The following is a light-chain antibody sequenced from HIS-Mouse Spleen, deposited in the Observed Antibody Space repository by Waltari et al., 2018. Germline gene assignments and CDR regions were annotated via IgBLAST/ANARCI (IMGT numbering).Light chain of an antibody. CDR1: VLATKY. CDR2: KDS. V-gene: IGLV3-27*01. Sequence: SYELTQPSPVPVYLGQTARITCSGDVLATKYARWFQQKPGQAPVLVIYKDSERPSGIPERFSGYSSGTTVTLTISGAQVEDEADYYCYSAADNSGVFGGGTKLTVL. CDR3: YSAADNSGV. J-gene: IGLJ2*01.